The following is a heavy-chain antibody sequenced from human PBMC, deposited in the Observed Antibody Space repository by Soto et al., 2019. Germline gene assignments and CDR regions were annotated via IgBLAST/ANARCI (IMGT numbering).Heavy chain of an antibody. D-gene: IGHD3-10*01. V-gene: IGHV1-69*01. Sequence: QVQLVQSGAEVKKPGSSVKVSCKASGGTFSSYAISWVRQAPGQGLEWMGGIIPIFGTANYAQKFQGRVTITADESTSTAYMELSSLRSEDTAVYYCARGSPAMTMVRADDAFDIWGQGTMVTVSS. CDR2: IIPIFGTA. CDR1: GGTFSSYA. CDR3: ARGSPAMTMVRADDAFDI. J-gene: IGHJ3*02.